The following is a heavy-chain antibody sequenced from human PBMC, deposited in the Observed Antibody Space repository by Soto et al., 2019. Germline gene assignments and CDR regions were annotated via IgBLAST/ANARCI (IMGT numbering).Heavy chain of an antibody. CDR2: TYYRSKWYI. D-gene: IGHD5-12*01. Sequence: QVQLQQSGPGLVKPSQTLSLTCDISGDSVSSNSAAWNWIRQTPSRGLEWLGRTYYRSKWYIHYAVSVTSRITVNPDTSKNQFSLQLNSVTPEDTAVYYCARGSWDDVTGHDYMDVWGKGTTVTVSS. CDR3: ARGSWDDVTGHDYMDV. V-gene: IGHV6-1*01. CDR1: GDSVSSNSAA. J-gene: IGHJ6*03.